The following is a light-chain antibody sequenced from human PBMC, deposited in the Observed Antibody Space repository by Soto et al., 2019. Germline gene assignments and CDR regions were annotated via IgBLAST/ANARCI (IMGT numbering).Light chain of an antibody. V-gene: IGLV2-14*03. CDR2: DVS. CDR1: SGDVGAFDY. J-gene: IGLJ3*02. Sequence: QSALTQPASVSGSPGQSITISCAGNSGDVGAFDYVSWYQHHPGKVPKLMIYDVSDRPSGVSTRFSGSKSANMASLTISGLQADDEADYYCAAYTTSSTLVFGGGTKLTVL. CDR3: AAYTTSSTLV.